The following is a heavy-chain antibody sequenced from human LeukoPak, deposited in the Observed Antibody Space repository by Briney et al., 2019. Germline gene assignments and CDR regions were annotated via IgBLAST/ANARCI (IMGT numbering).Heavy chain of an antibody. CDR2: IYSGGST. D-gene: IGHD6-13*01. CDR3: ARSRYSITRSSSWEFDY. Sequence: GGSLRLSCAASGFTVSSNYMNWVRQAPGKGLEWVSVIYSGGSTYYADSVKGRFTISRDNSKNTLYLQMNSLRAEDTAVYYCARSRYSITRSSSWEFDYWGQGTLVTVSS. CDR1: GFTVSSNY. J-gene: IGHJ4*02. V-gene: IGHV3-66*01.